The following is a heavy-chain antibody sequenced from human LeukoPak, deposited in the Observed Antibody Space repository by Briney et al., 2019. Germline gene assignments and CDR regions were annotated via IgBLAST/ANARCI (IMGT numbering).Heavy chain of an antibody. CDR2: IYSGGST. CDR1: GFTVSSNY. V-gene: IGHV3-66*02. D-gene: IGHD6-13*01. J-gene: IGHJ4*02. Sequence: GGSLRLSCAASGFTVSSNYMSWVRQAPGKGLEWVSIIYSGGSTYYTDSVKGRFTISRDNSKNTLYLQMNSLRAEDTAVYYCARSSTSSWWPSFDYWGQGTLVTVSS. CDR3: ARSSTSSWWPSFDY.